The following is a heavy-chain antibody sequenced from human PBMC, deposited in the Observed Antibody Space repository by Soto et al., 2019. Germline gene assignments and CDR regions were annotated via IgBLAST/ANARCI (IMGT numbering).Heavy chain of an antibody. CDR3: ARDLPPVDY. J-gene: IGHJ4*02. Sequence: QVQLVQSGAEVKKPGASVKVSCKASGYTFSSYFISWVRQAPGQGLEWMGWISAYNGNTNYAQNLQDRVTMTTDPSTSTAYMELRSLSSDYTGVYYCARDLPPVDYWGRGALVTVSS. CDR1: GYTFSSYF. CDR2: ISAYNGNT. V-gene: IGHV1-18*01.